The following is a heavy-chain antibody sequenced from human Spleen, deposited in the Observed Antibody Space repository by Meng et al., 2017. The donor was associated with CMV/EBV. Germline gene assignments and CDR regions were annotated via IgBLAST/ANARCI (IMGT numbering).Heavy chain of an antibody. Sequence: SCEASGFTFLGYSLRWVRQAPGQGLEWMGWIDLNSGGSNSAQKFQDRISMTRDTSISTAYMELRSLRSDDAAVYYCARSFYADYGDFWGRGTLVTVSS. D-gene: IGHD4-17*01. CDR2: IDLNSGGS. J-gene: IGHJ4*02. CDR1: GFTFLGYS. V-gene: IGHV1-2*02. CDR3: ARSFYADYGDF.